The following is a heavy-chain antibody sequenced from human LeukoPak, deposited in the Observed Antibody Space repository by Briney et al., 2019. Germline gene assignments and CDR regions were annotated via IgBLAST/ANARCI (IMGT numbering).Heavy chain of an antibody. Sequence: ASVKVSFKASGYTFTAYPMHWVRQAPGQGLDWMGWINPNTGSTNYAQKFQGRVTMTRDTSISTAYMELSSLRSDDTALYYCARPTNIWSAFHFWGQGTLVTVSS. CDR3: ARPTNIWSAFHF. CDR1: GYTFTAYP. CDR2: INPNTGST. J-gene: IGHJ4*02. V-gene: IGHV1-2*02. D-gene: IGHD2-2*01.